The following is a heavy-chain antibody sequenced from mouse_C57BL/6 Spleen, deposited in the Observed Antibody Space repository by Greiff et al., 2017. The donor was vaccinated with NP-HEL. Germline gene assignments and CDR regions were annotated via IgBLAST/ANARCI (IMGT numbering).Heavy chain of an antibody. V-gene: IGHV1-80*01. CDR1: GYAFSSYW. CDR3: ARGDYDYDEGFAY. Sequence: VQLQQSGAELVKPGASVKISCKASGYAFSSYWMNWVKQRPGQGLEWIGQIYPGDGDTNYNGKFKGKATLNADKSSSTAYIQISSLTSEDSAVYFCARGDYDYDEGFAYWGQGTLVTVSA. J-gene: IGHJ3*01. D-gene: IGHD2-4*01. CDR2: IYPGDGDT.